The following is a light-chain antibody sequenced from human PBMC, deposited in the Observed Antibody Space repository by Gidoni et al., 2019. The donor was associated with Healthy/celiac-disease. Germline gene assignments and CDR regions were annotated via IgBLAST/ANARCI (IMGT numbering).Light chain of an antibody. CDR2: GAS. J-gene: IGKJ1*01. CDR3: QQYGSSPWT. CDR1: QSVSSSY. Sequence: EIVLTQSPGTLSLSPGERATLSCRASQSVSSSYLAWYQQKPGQAPRLLSYGASSRATGLPDRCSGSGSGTDFTLTISRLEPEDFAVYYCQQYGSSPWTFGQGTKVEIK. V-gene: IGKV3-20*01.